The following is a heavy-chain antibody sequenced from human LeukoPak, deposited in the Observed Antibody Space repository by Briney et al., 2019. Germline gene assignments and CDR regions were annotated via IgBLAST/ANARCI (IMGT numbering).Heavy chain of an antibody. CDR1: GFTFSNHA. CDR3: VTDLETLIPVMG. V-gene: IGHV3-23*01. J-gene: IGHJ4*02. Sequence: GGSLRLSCAASGFTFSNHAMSWVRQAPGKGLEWVSTIGGTARSIFYADSVKGRFTISRDNSKNIVYLQMNRLRAGDTALYYCVTDLETLIPVMGWGQETLVTVSS. CDR2: IGGTARSI. D-gene: IGHD3-16*01.